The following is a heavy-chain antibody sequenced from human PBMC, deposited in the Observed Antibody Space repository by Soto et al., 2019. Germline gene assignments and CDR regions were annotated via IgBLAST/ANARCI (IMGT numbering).Heavy chain of an antibody. V-gene: IGHV4-30-4*01. CDR3: ARDGRMQIPAAMDYYYYYGMDV. CDR1: GGSISSGDYY. CDR2: IYYSGST. J-gene: IGHJ6*02. D-gene: IGHD2-2*01. Sequence: PSETLSLTCTVSGGSISSGDYYWSWIRQPPGKGLEWIGYIYYSGSTYYNPSLESRVTISVGTSKNQFSLKLSSVTAADTAVYYCARDGRMQIPAAMDYYYYYGMDVWGQGTTVTVSS.